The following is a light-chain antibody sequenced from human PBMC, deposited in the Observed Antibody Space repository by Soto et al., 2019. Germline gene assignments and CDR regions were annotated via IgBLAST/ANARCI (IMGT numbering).Light chain of an antibody. CDR1: QSIRNY. Sequence: DIQMTQFPFSLSASVGDRVTITCRASQSIRNYLHWYQQKPGKAPKLLIYAASSLKSGVPSRFSGSGSGTDFTLTISSLQPEDFATYHCQQSSRTPLTFGVGTKVAIK. CDR3: QQSSRTPLT. J-gene: IGKJ4*01. CDR2: AAS. V-gene: IGKV1-39*01.